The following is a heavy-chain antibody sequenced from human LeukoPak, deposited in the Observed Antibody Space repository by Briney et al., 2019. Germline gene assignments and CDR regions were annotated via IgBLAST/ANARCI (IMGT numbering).Heavy chain of an antibody. CDR2: IYRTGRT. Sequence: SETLSITCAVSGDSISNNYLWRWVRQFPGKGLEYIGEIYRTGRTNYNPSLKSRVTISIDKSENQFSLNLRSVTAADTAVYYCGRHDYGDSSAAFDIWGQGTMVTVSS. CDR3: GRHDYGDSSAAFDI. V-gene: IGHV4-4*02. D-gene: IGHD4-17*01. J-gene: IGHJ3*02. CDR1: GDSISNNYL.